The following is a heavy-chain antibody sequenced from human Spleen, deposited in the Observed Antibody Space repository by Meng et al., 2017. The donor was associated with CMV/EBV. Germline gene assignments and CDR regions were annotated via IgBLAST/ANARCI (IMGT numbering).Heavy chain of an antibody. CDR3: ARGRDGYNYDY. CDR2: IYYSGST. V-gene: IGHV4-31*03. D-gene: IGHD5-24*01. CDR1: GGCISSGSYY. J-gene: IGHJ4*02. Sequence: CTVSGGCISSGSYYWSWIRQHPGKGLEWSGYIYYSGSTYYNPSLKSRVTISVDTSKNQFSLKLSSVTAADTAVYYCARGRDGYNYDYWGQGTPVTVSS.